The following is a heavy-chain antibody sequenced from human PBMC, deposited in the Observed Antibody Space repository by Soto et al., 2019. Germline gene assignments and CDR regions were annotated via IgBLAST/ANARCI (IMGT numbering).Heavy chain of an antibody. CDR1: GFSFDEYD. CDR3: AKARTFGGVVATFDK. J-gene: IGHJ4*02. D-gene: IGHD3-16*02. Sequence: EVQLVESGGGLVQPGRSLRLSCAASGFSFDEYDMHWVRLAPGKGLVWVSSISCNSGTLDYAHSVKGRFTVSRDNAKNSLYLQMNSPRGEDTAFDYCAKARTFGGVVATFDKWGQGTLVTVSS. V-gene: IGHV3-9*01. CDR2: ISCNSGTL.